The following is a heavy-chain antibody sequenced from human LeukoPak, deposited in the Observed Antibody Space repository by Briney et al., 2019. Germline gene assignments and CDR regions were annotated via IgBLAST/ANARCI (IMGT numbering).Heavy chain of an antibody. CDR3: ARRNRYDFWSGYPDRRYYMDV. D-gene: IGHD3-3*01. V-gene: IGHV4-39*07. CDR2: INHSGST. J-gene: IGHJ6*03. CDR1: GGSISISNYY. Sequence: PSETLSLTCTVSGGSISISNYYWVWIRQPPGKGLEWIGEINHSGSTNYNPSLKSRVTISVDTSKNQFSLKLSSVTAADTAVYYCARRNRYDFWSGYPDRRYYMDVWGKGTTVTVSS.